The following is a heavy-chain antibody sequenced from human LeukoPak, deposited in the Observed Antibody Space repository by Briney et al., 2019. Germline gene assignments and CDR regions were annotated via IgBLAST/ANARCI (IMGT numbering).Heavy chain of an antibody. V-gene: IGHV3-30*03. CDR2: ISYDGSNK. CDR1: GFTFSSYG. J-gene: IGHJ4*02. Sequence: PGRSLRLSCAASGFTFSSYGMLWVRQAPGKGLEWVAVISYDGSNKYYADSVKGRFTISRDNSKNTLYLQMNSLRAEDTAVYYCAVIVATITGPGDYWGQGTLVTVSS. D-gene: IGHD5-12*01. CDR3: AVIVATITGPGDY.